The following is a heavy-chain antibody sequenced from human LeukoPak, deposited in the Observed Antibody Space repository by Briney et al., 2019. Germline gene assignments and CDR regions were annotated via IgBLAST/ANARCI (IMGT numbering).Heavy chain of an antibody. CDR2: ISAYNGNT. J-gene: IGHJ4*02. Sequence: ASVKVSCKASGYTFTSYGISWVRQAPGQGLEWMGWISAYNGNTNYAQKLQGRVTMTTDTSTSTAYMELRSLRSDDTAVYYCASPPGMWEQLDGSGMVDYWGQGTLVTVSS. V-gene: IGHV1-18*01. D-gene: IGHD6-13*01. CDR1: GYTFTSYG. CDR3: ASPPGMWEQLDGSGMVDY.